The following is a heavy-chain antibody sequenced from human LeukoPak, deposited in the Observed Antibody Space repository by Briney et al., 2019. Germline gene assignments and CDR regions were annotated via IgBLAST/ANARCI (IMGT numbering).Heavy chain of an antibody. CDR1: GDSVSGSPAV. V-gene: IGHV6-1*01. CDR2: AYYRSQWYI. D-gene: IGHD3-10*01. Sequence: SQTLSLTCAISGDSVSGSPAVWNWIRQSPSRGLEWLGRAYYRSQWYIDYAVSVKGRITIVPDTSKNQFSLQLNSVTPEDTAVYYCARGAVRGNANFDFWGQGTLVTVYS. J-gene: IGHJ4*02. CDR3: ARGAVRGNANFDF.